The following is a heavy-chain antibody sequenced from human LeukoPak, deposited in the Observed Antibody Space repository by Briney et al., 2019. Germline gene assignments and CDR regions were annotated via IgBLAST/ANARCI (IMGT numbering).Heavy chain of an antibody. V-gene: IGHV7-4-1*02. CDR1: GYTFTSYA. D-gene: IGHD6-13*01. CDR2: INTNTGNP. J-gene: IGHJ4*02. CDR3: ASGLLGTAAAGTEEYYFDY. Sequence: ASVKVSCKASGYTFTSYAMNWVRQAPGQGLEWMGWINTNTGNPTYAQSFTGRFVFSLDTSVSTAYLQISSLKAEDTAVYYCASGLLGTAAAGTEEYYFDYWGQGTLVTVSS.